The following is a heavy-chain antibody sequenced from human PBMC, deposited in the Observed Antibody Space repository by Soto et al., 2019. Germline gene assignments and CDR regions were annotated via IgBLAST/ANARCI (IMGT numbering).Heavy chain of an antibody. CDR2: ISYDGSNK. Sequence: GGSLRLSCAASGFTFSSYGMHWVRQAPGKGLEWVAAISYDGSNKYYADSVKGRFTISRDNSKNTLYLQMNSLRAEDTAVYYCAKDHDSSGYYWGSGYYYYGMDVWGQGTTVTVSS. J-gene: IGHJ6*02. CDR3: AKDHDSSGYYWGSGYYYYGMDV. CDR1: GFTFSSYG. D-gene: IGHD3-22*01. V-gene: IGHV3-30*18.